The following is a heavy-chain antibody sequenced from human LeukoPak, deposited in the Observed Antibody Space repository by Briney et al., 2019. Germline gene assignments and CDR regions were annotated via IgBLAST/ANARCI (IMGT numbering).Heavy chain of an antibody. Sequence: ASVKVSCKASGYTFTGYYMHWVRQAPGQGLEWMGWINPNSGGTNYAQKFQGRVTMTRDTSISTAYMELSRLRSDDTAVYYCARDFLGSGYIYVGNWFDPWGQGTLVTVSS. J-gene: IGHJ5*02. D-gene: IGHD5-18*01. CDR1: GYTFTGYY. CDR2: INPNSGGT. CDR3: ARDFLGSGYIYVGNWFDP. V-gene: IGHV1-2*02.